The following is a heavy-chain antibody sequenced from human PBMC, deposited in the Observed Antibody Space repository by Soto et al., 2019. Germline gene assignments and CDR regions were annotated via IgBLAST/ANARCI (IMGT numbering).Heavy chain of an antibody. CDR2: ISASGVST. V-gene: IGHV3-23*01. D-gene: IGHD3-16*02. CDR1: GFTFSSYA. J-gene: IGHJ4*02. Sequence: EVQLLESGGGLVQPEGSLRLSCAASGFTFSSYAMNWVRQAPGKGLEWVSGISASGVSTVYADSVKGRFTISRDNTEKTLYLQMNSLRAEDTAVYYCAKARVVITFGGVIVPTPDYWGQGTLVTVSS. CDR3: AKARVVITFGGVIVPTPDY.